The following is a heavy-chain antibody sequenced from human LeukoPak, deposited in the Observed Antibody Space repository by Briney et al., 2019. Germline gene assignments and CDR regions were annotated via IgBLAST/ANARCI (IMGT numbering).Heavy chain of an antibody. V-gene: IGHV4-39*01. J-gene: IGHJ4*02. CDR2: VFDSGST. CDR3: ARGGGSWNY. Sequence: SETLSLTCTVSGGSISRTSYYWDWIRQPPGKGLEWIGNVFDSGSTHYNPSLKSRVTISVDTSKNQFSLRLSSVTAADTAVYYCARGGGSWNYWGQGTLVTVSS. D-gene: IGHD2-15*01. CDR1: GGSISRTSYY.